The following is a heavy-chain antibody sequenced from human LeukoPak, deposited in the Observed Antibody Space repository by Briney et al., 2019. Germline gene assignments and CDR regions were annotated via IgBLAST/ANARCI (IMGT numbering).Heavy chain of an antibody. Sequence: GGSLRLSCAASGFTVSTYRMSWVRQAPGKGLQWVSAINPTDDTTYYADSVKGRFTISRDDSKNTLYLQMNSLRAEDTAVYYCARRVPYTVATDYWGQGTLVTVTS. D-gene: IGHD4-17*01. V-gene: IGHV3-23*01. J-gene: IGHJ4*02. CDR3: ARRVPYTVATDY. CDR1: GFTVSTYR. CDR2: INPTDDTT.